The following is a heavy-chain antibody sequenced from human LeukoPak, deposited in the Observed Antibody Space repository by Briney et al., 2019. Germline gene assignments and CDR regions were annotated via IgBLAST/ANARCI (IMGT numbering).Heavy chain of an antibody. J-gene: IGHJ3*02. V-gene: IGHV3-9*01. D-gene: IGHD3-3*01. CDR1: GFTFDDYA. CDR3: AKDRAPGVALNAFDI. CDR2: ISWNSGTI. Sequence: PGGSLRLSYAASGFTFDDYAMHWVRQAPGKGLEWVSGISWNSGTIGYADSVKGRFTISRDNAKNSLYLQMNSLRAEDTALYYCAKDRAPGVALNAFDIWGQGTMVTVSS.